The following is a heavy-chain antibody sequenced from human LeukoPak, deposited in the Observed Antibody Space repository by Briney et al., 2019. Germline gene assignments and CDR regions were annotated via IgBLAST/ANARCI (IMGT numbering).Heavy chain of an antibody. CDR1: GYTCTSYD. J-gene: IGHJ6*03. D-gene: IGHD5-24*01. Sequence: ASVTVSCKASGYTCTSYDINWVRQAPGQRLELMGWRNPNSGNTGYAQQFQARVTMTRDTSISTAYMELSSLRSEDTAIYYCARAVRDGYIDYFYYMDVWGKGTTVTVSS. V-gene: IGHV1-8*01. CDR3: ARAVRDGYIDYFYYMDV. CDR2: RNPNSGNT.